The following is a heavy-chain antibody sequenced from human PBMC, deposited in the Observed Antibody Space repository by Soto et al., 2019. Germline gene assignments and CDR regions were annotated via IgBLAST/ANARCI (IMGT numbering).Heavy chain of an antibody. J-gene: IGHJ4*02. D-gene: IGHD1-7*01. CDR3: ARRVRRDDNWNSNFDF. CDR1: GGSINSTDYY. V-gene: IGHV4-39*01. CDR2: IYYSGRT. Sequence: SETLSLTCSVSGGSINSTDYYWGWIRQPPGKGLEWIGTIYYSGRTYYSPSLESRVTISVDTSKNQFSLNLSSVTAADTAVYYCARRVRRDDNWNSNFDFWGQGTLVTVSS.